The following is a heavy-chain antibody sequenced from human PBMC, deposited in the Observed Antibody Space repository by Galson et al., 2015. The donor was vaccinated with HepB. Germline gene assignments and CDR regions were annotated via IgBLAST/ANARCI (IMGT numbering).Heavy chain of an antibody. V-gene: IGHV3-21*01. CDR3: ARDGPPGYGFDY. J-gene: IGHJ4*02. Sequence: SLRLSCAASGFTFSSYSMNWVRQAPGKGLEWVSSISSSSSYIYYADSVKGRFTISRDNAKNSLYLQMNSLRAEDTAVYYCARDGPPGYGFDYWGQGTLVTVSS. CDR2: ISSSSSYI. CDR1: GFTFSSYS. D-gene: IGHD5-18*01.